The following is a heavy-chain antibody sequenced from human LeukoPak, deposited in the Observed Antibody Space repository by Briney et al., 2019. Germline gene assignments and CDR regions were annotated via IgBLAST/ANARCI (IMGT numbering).Heavy chain of an antibody. Sequence: GASVKVSCKASGYTFTGYYMHWVRQAPGQGLEWMGWINPNSGGTNYAQKFQGRVTMTRDTSISTAYMELSRLRSDDTAVYYCARGVFGELSSYYFDYWGQGTLVTVSS. J-gene: IGHJ4*02. D-gene: IGHD3-10*02. CDR1: GYTFTGYY. CDR3: ARGVFGELSSYYFDY. V-gene: IGHV1-2*02. CDR2: INPNSGGT.